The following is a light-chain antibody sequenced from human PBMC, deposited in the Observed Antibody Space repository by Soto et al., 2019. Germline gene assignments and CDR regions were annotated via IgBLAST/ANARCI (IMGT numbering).Light chain of an antibody. V-gene: IGKV1-39*01. CDR1: ENINNW. Sequence: DIQMTQSPSTLSASVLDRVTITCRASENINNWLAWYQQRPGKANKIMIYAASSLQSGVTSRFSGTGSGTDFTLTIRSMQPEEFAPYYCQQSYSTPYTCGQGTKVDI. CDR2: AAS. J-gene: IGKJ2*01. CDR3: QQSYSTPYT.